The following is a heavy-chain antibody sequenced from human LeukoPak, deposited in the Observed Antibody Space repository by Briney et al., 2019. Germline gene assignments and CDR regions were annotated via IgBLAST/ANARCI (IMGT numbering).Heavy chain of an antibody. CDR2: ISSNGDGT. J-gene: IGHJ4*02. D-gene: IGHD2-2*01. Sequence: GGSLRLSCAASGFTFSPYAMHWVRQAPGKGLEYVSAISSNGDGTYYANSVKGRFTISRDNSKNTLYLQMGSLRVEDMAVYYCARWGSTSCYDYWGQGTLVTVSS. CDR1: GFTFSPYA. V-gene: IGHV3-64*01. CDR3: ARWGSTSCYDY.